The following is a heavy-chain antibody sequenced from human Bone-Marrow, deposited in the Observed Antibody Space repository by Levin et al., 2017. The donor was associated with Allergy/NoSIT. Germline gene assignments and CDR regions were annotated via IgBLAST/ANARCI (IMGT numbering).Heavy chain of an antibody. Sequence: GGSLRLSCAASGFTFRSYGMSWVRQAHGKGLEWVSAVSGSGGGTYYADSVKGRFTISRDNSKNTLYLQMNSLRAEDTALYYCAKSVYSKAVAAHDYWGQGTLVTVSS. CDR2: VSGSGGGT. J-gene: IGHJ4*02. CDR1: GFTFRSYG. CDR3: AKSVYSKAVAAHDY. V-gene: IGHV3-23*01. D-gene: IGHD6-19*01.